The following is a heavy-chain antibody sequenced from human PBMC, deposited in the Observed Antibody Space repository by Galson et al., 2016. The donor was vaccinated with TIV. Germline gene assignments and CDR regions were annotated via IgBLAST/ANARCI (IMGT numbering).Heavy chain of an antibody. V-gene: IGHV1-3*01. CDR1: GYTFTTYA. CDR2: INAGNGDT. Sequence: SVKVSCKASGYTFTTYAIHWVRQAPGHGLEWMGWINAGNGDTKYSQKFQGRVTISRDTSASTAYMELSSLTSEDTAMYYCASGATSDWPFDYWGQATLVTVSS. D-gene: IGHD6-19*01. J-gene: IGHJ4*02. CDR3: ASGATSDWPFDY.